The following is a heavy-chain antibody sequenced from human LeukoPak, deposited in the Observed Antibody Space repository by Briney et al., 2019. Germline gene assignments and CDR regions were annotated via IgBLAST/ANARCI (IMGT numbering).Heavy chain of an antibody. CDR3: ARDTMIVVAITTLPYFDY. J-gene: IGHJ4*02. Sequence: GGSLRLSCTASGFTFRSFAMHCVRQAPGKGLEWVALISYDGSIEYYADSVKGRFTISRDNSKNTLYLQMNSLRAEDTAVYYCARDTMIVVAITTLPYFDYWGQGALVTASS. CDR2: ISYDGSIE. V-gene: IGHV3-30-3*01. D-gene: IGHD3-22*01. CDR1: GFTFRSFA.